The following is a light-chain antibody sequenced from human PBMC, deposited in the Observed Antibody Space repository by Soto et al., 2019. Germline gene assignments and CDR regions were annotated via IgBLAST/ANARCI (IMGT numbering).Light chain of an antibody. V-gene: IGKV3-11*01. J-gene: IGKJ1*01. CDR1: QSVSSY. CDR3: QHRSNWPPA. Sequence: EIVLTQSPATLSLSPGERATLSCRASQSVSSYLAWYQQKPGQAPRLLIFDASNRATGIPARFSGSGSGTDFTLTIGSLEPEDFAVYYCQHRSNWPPAFGQGTKVEIK. CDR2: DAS.